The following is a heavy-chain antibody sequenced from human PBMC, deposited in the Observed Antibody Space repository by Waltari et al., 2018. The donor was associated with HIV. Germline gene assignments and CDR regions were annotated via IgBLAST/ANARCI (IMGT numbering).Heavy chain of an antibody. J-gene: IGHJ4*02. CDR3: ARAREWELLYPIDY. D-gene: IGHD1-26*01. CDR1: GYTFINYA. V-gene: IGHV7-4-1*02. Sequence: QVQLVQSGSELKKPGASAQVSCKASGYTFINYAMNWVRQAPGQGLEWMGWINTNTGNPTYAQGFTGRFVFSLDTSVSTAYLQISSPKTEDTAVYYCARAREWELLYPIDYWGQGTLVTVS. CDR2: INTNTGNP.